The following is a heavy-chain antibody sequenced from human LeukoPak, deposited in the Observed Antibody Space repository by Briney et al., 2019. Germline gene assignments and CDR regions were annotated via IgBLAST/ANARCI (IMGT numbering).Heavy chain of an antibody. CDR3: ARELSSTYYDFWSGYYTSAARRGFDP. D-gene: IGHD3-3*01. CDR1: GFTFSSYS. J-gene: IGHJ5*02. CDR2: ISSSSSYI. Sequence: GGSLRLSCAASGFTFSSYSMTWVRQAPGKGLEWVSSISSSSSYIYYADSVKGRFTISRDNAKNSLYLQMNSLRAEDTAVYYCARELSSTYYDFWSGYYTSAARRGFDPWGQGTLVTVSS. V-gene: IGHV3-21*01.